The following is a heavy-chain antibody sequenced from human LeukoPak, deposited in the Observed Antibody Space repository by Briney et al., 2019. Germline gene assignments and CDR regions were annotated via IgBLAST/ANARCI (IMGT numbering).Heavy chain of an antibody. CDR3: ARSRYIVVVPAAPRATWLDP. J-gene: IGHJ5*02. CDR2: INHSGST. D-gene: IGHD2-2*01. Sequence: SETLSLTCAVYGGSFSGYYWSWIRQPPGKGLEWIGGINHSGSTNYNPSLKSRVTISVDTSKNQFSLKLSSVTAADTAVYYCARSRYIVVVPAAPRATWLDPWGQGTLVTVSS. V-gene: IGHV4-34*01. CDR1: GGSFSGYY.